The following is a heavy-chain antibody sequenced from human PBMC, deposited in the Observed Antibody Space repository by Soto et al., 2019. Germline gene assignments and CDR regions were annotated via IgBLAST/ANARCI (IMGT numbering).Heavy chain of an antibody. D-gene: IGHD2-2*01. V-gene: IGHV1-2*02. CDR3: AIRTGQLAIISEFDGDWFFEV. J-gene: IGHJ2*01. CDR1: GYTFTDYY. Sequence: GGSVKVSCRASGYTFTDYYIHCVLQSALQGLEWVGCINPDSGGTNLAQRFQGRVTMTSDTSINTAYMELSSLRSDDTAVYYCAIRTGQLAIISEFDGDWFFEVWGRGTLVTVSS. CDR2: INPDSGGT.